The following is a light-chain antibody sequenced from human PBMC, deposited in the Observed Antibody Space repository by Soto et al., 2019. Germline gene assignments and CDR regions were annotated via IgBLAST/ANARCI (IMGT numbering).Light chain of an antibody. V-gene: IGLV2-8*01. J-gene: IGLJ2*01. CDR1: NFDVEDRY. Sequence: QSVLTQPPSASGSPGQSVSISCSGINFDVEDRYISWYQQRPGQAPKLSIYAVNQRPSGVPDRFSGSRSGNTASLIVSGLQTEDEGAYYCSSYAGPNFVVFGGGTKVNVL. CDR3: SSYAGPNFVV. CDR2: AVN.